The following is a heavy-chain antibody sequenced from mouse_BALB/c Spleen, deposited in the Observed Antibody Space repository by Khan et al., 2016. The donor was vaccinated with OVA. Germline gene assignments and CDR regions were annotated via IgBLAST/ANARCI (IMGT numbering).Heavy chain of an antibody. Sequence: EVQLQESGPGLVKPSQSLSLTCTVTGYSITSDYAWNWIRQFPGNKLEWMGYISYSGSTSYNPSLKSRISITRDTSTNQFFLQLNSGTTEDTATYFCARSGYEAWFAYWGQGTLVTVSA. CDR3: ARSGYEAWFAY. CDR1: GYSITSDYA. CDR2: ISYSGST. D-gene: IGHD2-14*01. J-gene: IGHJ3*01. V-gene: IGHV3-2*02.